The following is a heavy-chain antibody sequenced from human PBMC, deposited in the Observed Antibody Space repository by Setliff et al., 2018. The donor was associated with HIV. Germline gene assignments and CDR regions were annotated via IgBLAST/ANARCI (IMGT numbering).Heavy chain of an antibody. CDR3: ARHGGGGWYERVGLYFDY. V-gene: IGHV4-39*01. CDR1: GGSISSSSYY. Sequence: SETLSLTCTVSGGSISSSSYYWGWIRQPPGKGLEWIGSILYSGSTYYNPSLRSRVTISVDTSKNQFSLNLSSVTAADTAVYYCARHGGGGWYERVGLYFDYWGQGTLVTVSS. CDR2: ILYSGST. J-gene: IGHJ4*02. D-gene: IGHD6-19*01.